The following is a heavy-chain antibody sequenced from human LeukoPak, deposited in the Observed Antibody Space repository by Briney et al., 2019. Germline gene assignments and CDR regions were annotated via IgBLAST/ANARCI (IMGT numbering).Heavy chain of an antibody. V-gene: IGHV1-2*02. CDR2: LNPNSGDT. D-gene: IGHD5-24*01. CDR1: GYTFTDYY. J-gene: IGHJ4*02. Sequence: ASVKVSCKASGYTFTDYYMHWVRLAPGQGLEWMGWLNPNSGDTNYAQKFQGRVSMTRDTSISTAYMDLTDLRSDDTAVYYCARGRNIEMTTMSGGSDYWGQGTLVTVSS. CDR3: ARGRNIEMTTMSGGSDY.